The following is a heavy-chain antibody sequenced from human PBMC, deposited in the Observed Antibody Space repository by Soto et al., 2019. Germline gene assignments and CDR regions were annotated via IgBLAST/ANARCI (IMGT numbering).Heavy chain of an antibody. CDR2: VIPLFDTA. D-gene: IGHD3-16*01. CDR1: GGIFTNNA. Sequence: QVQVVQSGAEVKKPGSSVKVSCKVSGGIFTNNAISWVRQAPXXGXXXXXXVIPLFDTAYYAQIFRGRLRISADGATTTAYMELSGLTSADTAVYFCATGGHNDGYNFYHGMDVWGQGTTVTVS. V-gene: IGHV1-69*01. CDR3: ATGGHNDGYNFYHGMDV. J-gene: IGHJ6*02.